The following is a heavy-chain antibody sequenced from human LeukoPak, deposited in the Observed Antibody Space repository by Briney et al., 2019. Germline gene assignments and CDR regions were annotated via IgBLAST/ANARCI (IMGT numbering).Heavy chain of an antibody. CDR1: GYSISSGYY. J-gene: IGHJ6*03. Sequence: SETLSLTCTVSGYSISSGYYWGWIRQPPGKGLEWIGSIYHSGSTNYNPSLKSRVTISVDTSKNQFSLKLSSVTAADTAVYYCARGRRTMVRGVTPKDYYYYYYMDVWGKGTTVTVSS. CDR3: ARGRRTMVRGVTPKDYYYYYYMDV. D-gene: IGHD3-10*01. CDR2: IYHSGST. V-gene: IGHV4-38-2*02.